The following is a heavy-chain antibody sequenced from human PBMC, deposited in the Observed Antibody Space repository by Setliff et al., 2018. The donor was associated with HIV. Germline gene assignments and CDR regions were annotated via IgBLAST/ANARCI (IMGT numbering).Heavy chain of an antibody. CDR1: GDSVNDRSYF. Sequence: PSETLSLTCTVSGDSVNDRSYFWGWIRQPPGKGLEWIGTFYYNGDSRYNPSLKSRVTISVDTSKNQFSLKLSSVTAADTALYYCARQHYYESSGRNLMDVWGQGALVTVSS. J-gene: IGHJ4*02. D-gene: IGHD3-22*01. CDR2: FYYNGDS. V-gene: IGHV4-39*01. CDR3: ARQHYYESSGRNLMDV.